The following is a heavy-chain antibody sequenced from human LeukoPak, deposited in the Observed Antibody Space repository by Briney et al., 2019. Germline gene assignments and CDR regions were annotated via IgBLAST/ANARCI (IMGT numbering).Heavy chain of an antibody. CDR1: GFTFSNYA. J-gene: IGHJ4*02. V-gene: IGHV3-23*01. Sequence: GGSLRLSCAVSGFTFSNYAMSWVRQAPGKGLEWISGICATGDNTYYADSVKGRFIISRDNSKNTLFLQMNSLRAEDTAVYYCAKHTKKFFGTYYYDSSGYFRLLDHWGQGILVIVSS. CDR3: AKHTKKFFGTYYYDSSGYFRLLDH. CDR2: ICATGDNT. D-gene: IGHD3-22*01.